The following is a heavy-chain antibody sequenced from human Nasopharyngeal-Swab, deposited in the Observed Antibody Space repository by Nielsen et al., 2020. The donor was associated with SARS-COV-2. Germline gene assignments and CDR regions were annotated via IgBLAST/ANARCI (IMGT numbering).Heavy chain of an antibody. CDR2: INHSGST. V-gene: IGHV4-34*01. D-gene: IGHD6-6*01. Sequence: WIRQPPGKGLEWIGEINHSGSTNYNQSLKSRVTISVDTSKNQFSLKLSSVTAADTAVYFCAREGPSIAARPGWFDAWGQGTLVTVSS. J-gene: IGHJ5*02. CDR3: AREGPSIAARPGWFDA.